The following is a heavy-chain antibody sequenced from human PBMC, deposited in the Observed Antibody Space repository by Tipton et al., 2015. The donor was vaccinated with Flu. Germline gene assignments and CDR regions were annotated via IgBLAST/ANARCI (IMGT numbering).Heavy chain of an antibody. CDR1: GGSFSGYY. CDR2: LFDSGKV. J-gene: IGHJ4*02. D-gene: IGHD5-12*01. CDR3: TRRGWI. V-gene: IGHV4-59*08. Sequence: TLSLTCAVNGGSFSGYYWSWIRQSPGKGLEWIGNLFDSGKVDYNPALSGRLTISVDPTKSQFSLRLRSVTAADTAVYYCTRRGWIWGQGTRVTVSS.